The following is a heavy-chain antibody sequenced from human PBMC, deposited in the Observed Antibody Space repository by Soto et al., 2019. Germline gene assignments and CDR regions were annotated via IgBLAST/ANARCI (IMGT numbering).Heavy chain of an antibody. Sequence: GGALRVSCTASGVTLNNYAMSWVRQAPAKGLEWVSAISANGQGIYYAGSVKGRFIISRDSSKNTVFLHMDSLTAEDTAVYYCAKDRNYPRDQFHNWGQGTLVTFSS. CDR2: ISANGQGI. CDR1: GVTLNNYA. D-gene: IGHD1-7*01. CDR3: AKDRNYPRDQFHN. J-gene: IGHJ4*02. V-gene: IGHV3-23*01.